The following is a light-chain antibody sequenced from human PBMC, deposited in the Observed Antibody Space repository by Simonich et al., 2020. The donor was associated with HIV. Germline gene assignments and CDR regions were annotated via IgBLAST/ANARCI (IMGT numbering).Light chain of an antibody. CDR3: QQYDNLPSIT. CDR2: DAS. Sequence: DIQMTQSPSILSASVGDRVTITCRASQSISSWLAWYQQKPGKAPKLLIYDASNLETGVPSRFSGSGSGTDFTFTISSLQPEDIATYYCQQYDNLPSITFGQGTRLEIK. J-gene: IGKJ5*01. CDR1: QSISSW. V-gene: IGKV1-33*01.